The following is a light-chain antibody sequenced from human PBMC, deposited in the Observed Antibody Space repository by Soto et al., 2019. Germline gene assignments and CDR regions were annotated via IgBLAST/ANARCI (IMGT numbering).Light chain of an antibody. J-gene: IGKJ1*01. CDR2: GAS. CDR3: QQYGSSPGT. Sequence: EIVMTQSPATLSVSPGERATLSCRASHFVSSSYLAWYQQKPGQAPRLLIFGASSRATGIPDRFSGSGSGTDFTLTISRLEPEDFAVYYCQQYGSSPGTFGQGTKVDIK. CDR1: HFVSSSY. V-gene: IGKV3-20*01.